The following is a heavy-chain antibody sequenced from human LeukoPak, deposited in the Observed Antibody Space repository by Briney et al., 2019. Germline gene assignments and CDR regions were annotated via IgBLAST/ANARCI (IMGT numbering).Heavy chain of an antibody. V-gene: IGHV3-73*01. CDR1: GFTFSGSA. CDR2: IRSKAHNYAT. J-gene: IGHJ3*01. D-gene: IGHD3-16*01. CDR3: AKAHTYEDPHFDL. Sequence: GGSLRLSCAASGFTFSGSAMHWVRQASGKGLEWVGRIRSKAHNYATTYAASVKGRFTISRDDSENTAYLQMNNLKTEDTAVYYCAKAHTYEDPHFDLWGQGTTVTVS.